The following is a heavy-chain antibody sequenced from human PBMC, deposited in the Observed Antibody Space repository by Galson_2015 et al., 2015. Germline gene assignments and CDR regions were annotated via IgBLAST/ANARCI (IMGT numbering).Heavy chain of an antibody. D-gene: IGHD3-10*01. V-gene: IGHV3-7*01. Sequence: SLRLSCAASGFTFSSYWMSWVRPAPGKGLEWVANIKQDGSEKYYVDSVKGRFTISRDNAKNSLYLQMNSLRAEDTAVYYCAGSYGSGSYRYMDVWGKGTTVTVSS. CDR3: AGSYGSGSYRYMDV. CDR2: IKQDGSEK. CDR1: GFTFSSYW. J-gene: IGHJ6*03.